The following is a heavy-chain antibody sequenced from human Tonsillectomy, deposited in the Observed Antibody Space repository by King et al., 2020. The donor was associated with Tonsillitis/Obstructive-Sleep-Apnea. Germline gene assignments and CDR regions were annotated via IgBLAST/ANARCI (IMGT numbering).Heavy chain of an antibody. CDR3: ARHGITYDYGDARHFDY. D-gene: IGHD4-17*01. CDR1: YGSISSYY. J-gene: IGHJ4*02. CDR2: MYYSGST. V-gene: IGHV4-59*08. Sequence: QLQESGPGLVKPSETLSLTCTVSYGSISSYYWSWIRQPPGKGLEWIGDMYYSGSTNYNPSLKSRVTISVDTSKNQFSLKVSSVTAADTAVYFCARHGITYDYGDARHFDYWGQGTLVTVSS.